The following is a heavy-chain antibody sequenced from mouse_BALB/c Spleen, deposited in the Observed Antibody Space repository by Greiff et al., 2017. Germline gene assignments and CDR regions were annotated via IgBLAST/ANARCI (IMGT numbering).Heavy chain of an antibody. CDR3: ARSSTIMDY. D-gene: IGHD1-1*02. Sequence: EVKLVESGGGLVQPGGSRKLSCAASGFTFSSFGMHWVRQAPEKGLEWVAYISSGSSTIYYADTVKGRFTISRDNPKNTLFLQMTSLRSEDTAMYYCARSSTIMDYWGQGTSVTVSS. V-gene: IGHV5-17*02. CDR1: GFTFSSFG. CDR2: ISSGSSTI. J-gene: IGHJ4*01.